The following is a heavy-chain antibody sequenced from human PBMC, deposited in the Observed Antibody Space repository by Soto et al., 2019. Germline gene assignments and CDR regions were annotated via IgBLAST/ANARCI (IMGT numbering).Heavy chain of an antibody. CDR1: GYTFTSYG. D-gene: IGHD3-22*01. CDR3: ARAGDYYDSSSYLVY. J-gene: IGHJ4*02. Sequence: GASVKVSCKASGYTFTSYGISCVRQAPGQGLEWMGWISAYNGNTNYAQKLQGRVTMTTDTSTSTAYMELRSLRSDDTAVYYCARAGDYYDSSSYLVYWGQGTLVTVSS. CDR2: ISAYNGNT. V-gene: IGHV1-18*01.